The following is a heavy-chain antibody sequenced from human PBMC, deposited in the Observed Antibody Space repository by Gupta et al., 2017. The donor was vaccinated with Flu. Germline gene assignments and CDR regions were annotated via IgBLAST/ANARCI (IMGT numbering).Heavy chain of an antibody. V-gene: IGHV3-23*01. CDR3: ARVASGPPGYFYYGMDV. CDR2: ISLRGIRT. CDR1: GFTFSSYA. Sequence: EVQLLESGGGLVQPGGSLRLPCAASGFTFSSYAMSWVRQAPGKGLEWVSTISLRGIRTYYADPVKGRFTISRDDSKNTLYLQMNSLRAEDTAVYYCARVASGPPGYFYYGMDVWGQGTTVTVSS. J-gene: IGHJ6*02. D-gene: IGHD3-3*01.